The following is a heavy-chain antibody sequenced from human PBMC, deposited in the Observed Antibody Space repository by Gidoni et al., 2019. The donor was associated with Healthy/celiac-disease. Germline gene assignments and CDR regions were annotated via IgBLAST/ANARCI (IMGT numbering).Heavy chain of an antibody. CDR1: GFTFDDYA. J-gene: IGHJ4*02. CDR3: AKDMRSGWYGGLLDY. D-gene: IGHD6-19*01. Sequence: EVQLVESGGGLVQPGRSLRLSCAASGFTFDDYAMHWVRQAPGKGLEWVSGISWNSGSIGYADSVKGRFTISRDNAKNSLYLQMNSLRAEDTALYYCAKDMRSGWYGGLLDYWGQGTLVTVSS. V-gene: IGHV3-9*01. CDR2: ISWNSGSI.